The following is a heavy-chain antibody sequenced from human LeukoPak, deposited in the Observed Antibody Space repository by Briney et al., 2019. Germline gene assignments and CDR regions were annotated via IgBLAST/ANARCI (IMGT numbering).Heavy chain of an antibody. CDR3: ASVRRYSSSWSNFDY. CDR2: IYYSGST. CDR1: GGSISSGDYY. J-gene: IGHJ4*02. Sequence: SETLSLTCTVSGGSISSGDYYWSWIRQLPGKGLEWIGYIYYSGSTYYNPSLKSRVTISVDTSKNQFSLKLSSVTAADTAVYYCASVRRYSSSWSNFDYWGQGTLVTVSS. V-gene: IGHV4-30-4*01. D-gene: IGHD6-13*01.